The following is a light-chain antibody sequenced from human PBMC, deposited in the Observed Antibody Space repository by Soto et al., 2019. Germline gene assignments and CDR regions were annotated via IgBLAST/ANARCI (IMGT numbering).Light chain of an antibody. CDR3: SSYTNINTRACV. CDR1: SRDVGAYDY. J-gene: IGLJ1*01. V-gene: IGLV2-14*01. Sequence: QSALTQPASVSGSPGQTITISCTGTSRDVGAYDYVSWYQQHPGKAPKLIIYEVTDRPSGVSNRFSGSKSGNTASLTISGLQAEDEAEYYCSSYTNINTRACVFGTGTKVTVL. CDR2: EVT.